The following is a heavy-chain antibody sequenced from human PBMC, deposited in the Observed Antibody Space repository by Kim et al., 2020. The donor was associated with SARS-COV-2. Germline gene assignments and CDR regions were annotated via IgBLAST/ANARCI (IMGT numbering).Heavy chain of an antibody. D-gene: IGHD3-22*01. CDR3: ARWRGYYYDSSGYSRTTDAFDI. Sequence: ASVKVSCKASGYTFTSYGISWVRQAPGQGLEWMGWISAYNGNTNYAQKLQGRVTMTTDTSTSTAYMELRSLRSDDTAVYYCARWRGYYYDSSGYSRTTDAFDIWGQGTMVTVSS. CDR2: ISAYNGNT. V-gene: IGHV1-18*01. J-gene: IGHJ3*02. CDR1: GYTFTSYG.